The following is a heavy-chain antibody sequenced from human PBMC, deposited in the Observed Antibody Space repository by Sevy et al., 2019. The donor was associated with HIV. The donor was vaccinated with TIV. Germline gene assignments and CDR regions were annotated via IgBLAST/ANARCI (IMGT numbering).Heavy chain of an antibody. Sequence: GGSLRLSCAASGLSVSDNYMNWVRQAPGKGLELVSVIYSDGRTYYADSVKGRFTISRDYSKNTLYLHMNNLRPEDTAVYYCARDRYYDASGYYYYYYGMDVWGQGTTVTVSS. D-gene: IGHD3-22*01. CDR1: GLSVSDNY. CDR2: IYSDGRT. J-gene: IGHJ6*02. CDR3: ARDRYYDASGYYYYYYGMDV. V-gene: IGHV3-66*01.